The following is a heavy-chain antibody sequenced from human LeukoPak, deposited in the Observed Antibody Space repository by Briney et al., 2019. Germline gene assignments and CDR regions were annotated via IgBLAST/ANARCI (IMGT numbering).Heavy chain of an antibody. CDR3: ARAGVVVAATADPMDV. J-gene: IGHJ6*03. D-gene: IGHD2-15*01. CDR1: GFTFDDYA. V-gene: IGHV3-21*01. Sequence: PGRSLRLSCAASGFTFDDYAMHWVRQVPGKGLEWVSSISSSSSYIYYADSVKGRFTIPRDNAKNSLYLQMNSLRAEDTAVYYCARAGVVVAATADPMDVWGKGTTVTVSS. CDR2: ISSSSSYI.